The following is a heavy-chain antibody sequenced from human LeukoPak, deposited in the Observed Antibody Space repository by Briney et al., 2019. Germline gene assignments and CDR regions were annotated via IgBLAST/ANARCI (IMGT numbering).Heavy chain of an antibody. CDR3: ASLGYCSGGSCYPDYYYYMDV. J-gene: IGHJ6*03. Sequence: GGSLRLSCAASGFTFSSYSMNWVRQAPGKGLEWVSSISSSSSYIYYADSVKGRFTISRDNAKNSLYLQMNSLRAEDTAVYYCASLGYCSGGSCYPDYYYYMDVWGKGTTATVSS. CDR1: GFTFSSYS. D-gene: IGHD2-15*01. CDR2: ISSSSSYI. V-gene: IGHV3-21*01.